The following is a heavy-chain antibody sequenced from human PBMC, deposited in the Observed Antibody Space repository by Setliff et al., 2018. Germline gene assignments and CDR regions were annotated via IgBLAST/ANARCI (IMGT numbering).Heavy chain of an antibody. V-gene: IGHV2-70*11. D-gene: IGHD3-10*01. J-gene: IGHJ4*02. CDR1: GYSFKSDDYW. CDR3: ARINMVRGVPPHLDY. CDR2: IDWDDAK. Sequence: TLSLTCDVSGYSFKSDDYWAWIRQPPGKTLEWLARIDWDDAKYYRTSLKTRLTISKDTSKNQVVLTMTNMDPVDTATYYCARINMVRGVPPHLDYWGQGTLVTVSS.